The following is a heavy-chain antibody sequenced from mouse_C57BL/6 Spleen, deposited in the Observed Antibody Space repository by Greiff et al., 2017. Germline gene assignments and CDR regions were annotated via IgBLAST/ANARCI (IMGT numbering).Heavy chain of an antibody. J-gene: IGHJ3*01. CDR3: ARNTDYSNHFAY. CDR2: IWSGGST. Sequence: QVQLQQSGPGLVQPSQSLSITCTVPGFSLTSYGVHWVRQSPGTGLEWLGVIWSGGSTDYTAAFLSILSLSRDKSKSQVFVKMNSLRADDTAIYYCARNTDYSNHFAYLGQGTLVTVSA. CDR1: GFSLTSYG. D-gene: IGHD2-5*01. V-gene: IGHV2-2*01.